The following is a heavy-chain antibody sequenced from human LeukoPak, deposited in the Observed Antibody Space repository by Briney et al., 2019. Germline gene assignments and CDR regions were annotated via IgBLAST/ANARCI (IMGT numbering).Heavy chain of an antibody. CDR2: IIPIFGTA. CDR3: ARVSVDSNGVGYFDL. J-gene: IGHJ2*01. V-gene: IGHV1-69*01. D-gene: IGHD2-21*01. Sequence: ASVKVSCKASGGTFSSYAISWVRQAPGQGLEWMGGIIPIFGTANYAQKFQGRVTITADESTGTAYMELSSLRSDNTAVYYCARVSVDSNGVGYFDLWGRGTLVTVSS. CDR1: GGTFSSYA.